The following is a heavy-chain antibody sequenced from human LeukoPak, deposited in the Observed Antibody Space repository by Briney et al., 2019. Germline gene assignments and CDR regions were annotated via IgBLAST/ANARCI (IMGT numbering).Heavy chain of an antibody. D-gene: IGHD3-16*01. Sequence: GGSLRLSCAASGFTFSSYSMTWVRQAPGKGLEWVSYIGKSTSIIYYADSVKGRFAISRDNGKNSLYLQMDSLRAEDTAVYYCAREGVMREQFDFWGQGTLVTVSS. J-gene: IGHJ4*02. CDR3: AREGVMREQFDF. V-gene: IGHV3-48*01. CDR1: GFTFSSYS. CDR2: IGKSTSII.